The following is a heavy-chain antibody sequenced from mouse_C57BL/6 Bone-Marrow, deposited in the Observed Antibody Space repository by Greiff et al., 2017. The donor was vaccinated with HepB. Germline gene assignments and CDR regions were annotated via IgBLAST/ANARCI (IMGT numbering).Heavy chain of an antibody. CDR1: GYTFTSYW. CDR3: ARNEYYYGSSYLAY. D-gene: IGHD1-1*01. Sequence: VKLQQPGAELVKPGASVKMSCKASGYTFTSYWITWVKQRPGQGLEWIGDIYPGSGSTNYNEKFKSKATLTVDTSSSTAYMQLSSLTSEDSAVYYCARNEYYYGSSYLAYWGQGTLVTVSA. CDR2: IYPGSGST. V-gene: IGHV1-55*01. J-gene: IGHJ3*01.